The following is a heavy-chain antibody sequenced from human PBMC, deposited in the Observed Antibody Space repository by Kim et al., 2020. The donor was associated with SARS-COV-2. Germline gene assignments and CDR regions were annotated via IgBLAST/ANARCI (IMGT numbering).Heavy chain of an antibody. J-gene: IGHJ4*01. V-gene: IGHV3-23*03. Sequence: GGSLRLSCAASGFTFSSYAMSWVRQAPGKGLEWVSVIYSGGSSTYYADSVKGRFTISRDNSKNTLYLQMNSLRAEDTAVYYCAKTGRGYYDGSGGYFDY. CDR1: GFTFSSYA. CDR3: AKTGRGYYDGSGGYFDY. D-gene: IGHD3-10*01. CDR2: IYSGGSST.